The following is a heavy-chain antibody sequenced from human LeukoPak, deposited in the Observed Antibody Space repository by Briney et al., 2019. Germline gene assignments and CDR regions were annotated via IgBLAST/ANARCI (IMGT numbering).Heavy chain of an antibody. D-gene: IGHD3-9*01. CDR1: GYTFTGYG. J-gene: IGHJ4*02. CDR2: INPNSGGT. V-gene: IGHV1-2*02. Sequence: ASVKVSCKASGYTFTGYGISWVRQAPGQGLEWMGWINPNSGGTNYAQKFQDRVTMTRDTSISTAYMELSRLRSDDTAVYYCARSPHILTGENLDYWGQGTLVTVSS. CDR3: ARSPHILTGENLDY.